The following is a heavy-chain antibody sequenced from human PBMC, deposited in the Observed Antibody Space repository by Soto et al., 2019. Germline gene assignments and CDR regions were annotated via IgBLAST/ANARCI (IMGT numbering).Heavy chain of an antibody. CDR3: ARALREGLPIYYFDS. CDR1: GFSLSKARMG. J-gene: IGHJ4*02. CDR2: IFWNDER. V-gene: IGHV2-26*01. Sequence: SGPPLVNPTETLTLTCTVSGFSLSKARMGVSWNRQPPGKALEWLAHIFWNDERSYNTSLKSRLTISRDTSKSQVVLTMTNVDPVDTGTYFCARALREGLPIYYFDSWGQGTQVTVSS. D-gene: IGHD1-26*01.